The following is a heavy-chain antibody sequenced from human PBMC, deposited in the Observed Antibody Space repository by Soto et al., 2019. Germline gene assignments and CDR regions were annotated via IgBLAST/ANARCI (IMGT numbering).Heavy chain of an antibody. CDR1: GCSISSYY. CDR3: ARDMSIAARPGYYYYGMDV. Sequence: SETLSLTCTVSGCSISSYYWSWIRQPPGKGLEWIGYIYYSGSTNYNPSLKSRVTISVDTSKNQFSLKLSSVTAADTAVYYCARDMSIAARPGYYYYGMDVWGQGTTVTVSS. CDR2: IYYSGST. D-gene: IGHD6-6*01. V-gene: IGHV4-59*01. J-gene: IGHJ6*02.